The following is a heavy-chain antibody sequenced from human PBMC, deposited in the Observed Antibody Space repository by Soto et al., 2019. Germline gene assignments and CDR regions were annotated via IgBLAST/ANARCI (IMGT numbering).Heavy chain of an antibody. CDR2: ISHTGTT. Sequence: TLSLTCAVSGDSISGSQWWSWVRLPPGKGLEWIGEISHTGTTNYNPSLKSRVTMSVDKPKNQFSLNLTSVTAADTAVYYCARDGRNDFWSGYYTAYYGMDVWGQGTTVTVSS. V-gene: IGHV4-4*02. J-gene: IGHJ6*02. CDR3: ARDGRNDFWSGYYTAYYGMDV. CDR1: GDSISGSQW. D-gene: IGHD3-3*01.